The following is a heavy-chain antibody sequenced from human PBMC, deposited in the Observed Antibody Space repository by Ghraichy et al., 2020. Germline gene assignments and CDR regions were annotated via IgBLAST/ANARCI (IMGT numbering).Heavy chain of an antibody. D-gene: IGHD3-3*01. Sequence: ASVKVSCRASGDVFPSYAISWVRQARGQGLEWMGWIRPNNGNTQFAEEFQVRLTITTDRSTSTVYMELSVLSSDDPAVYYCARSFPDSDFCSAVDRACSYYVIDLWGQGTTVTVSS. CDR2: IRPNNGNT. J-gene: IGHJ6*02. CDR3: ARSFPDSDFCSAVDRACSYYVIDL. CDR1: GDVFPSYA. V-gene: IGHV1-18*01.